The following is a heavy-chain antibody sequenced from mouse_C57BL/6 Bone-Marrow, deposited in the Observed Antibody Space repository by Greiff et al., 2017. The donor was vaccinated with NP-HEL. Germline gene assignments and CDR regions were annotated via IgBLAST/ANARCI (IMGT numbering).Heavy chain of an antibody. Sequence: QVQLQQSGAELVRPGTSVKVSCKASGYAFTNYLIEWVKQRPGQGLEWIGVINPGSGGTNYNEKFKGKATLTADKSSSTAYMQLSSLTSEDSAVYFCARLRTTVVARDYYAMDYWGQGTSVTVSS. CDR1: GYAFTNYL. D-gene: IGHD1-1*01. V-gene: IGHV1-54*01. J-gene: IGHJ4*01. CDR3: ARLRTTVVARDYYAMDY. CDR2: INPGSGGT.